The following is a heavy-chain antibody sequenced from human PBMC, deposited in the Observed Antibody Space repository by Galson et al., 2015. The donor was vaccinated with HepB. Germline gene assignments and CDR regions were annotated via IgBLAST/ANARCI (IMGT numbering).Heavy chain of an antibody. J-gene: IGHJ4*02. CDR1: GFTFSSYA. V-gene: IGHV3-30-3*01. Sequence: SLRLSCAASGFTFSSYAMHWVRQAPGKGLEWVAVISYDGSNKYYADSVKGRFTISRDNSKNTLYLQMNSLRAEDTAVYYCARDKSDGYIDYWGQGTLVTVSS. CDR3: ARDKSDGYIDY. D-gene: IGHD5-24*01. CDR2: ISYDGSNK.